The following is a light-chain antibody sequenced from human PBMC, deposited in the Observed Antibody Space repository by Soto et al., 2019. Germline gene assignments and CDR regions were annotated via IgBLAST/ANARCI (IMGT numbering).Light chain of an antibody. CDR1: QSVPNNY. CDR3: QQYGSSPYN. J-gene: IGKJ2*01. V-gene: IGKV3-20*01. CDR2: GAS. Sequence: IALTQSPGTLSLSPGERATLSCRARQSVPNNYIAWYQQRPRQAPRLLIYGASRRATGIPDRFSGSGSGTDFTLNISRLAPEDSAMYYCQQYGSSPYNFGQGSKLEIK.